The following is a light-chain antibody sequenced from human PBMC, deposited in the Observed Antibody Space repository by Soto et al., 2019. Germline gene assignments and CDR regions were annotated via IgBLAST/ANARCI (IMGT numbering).Light chain of an antibody. CDR1: QGISSY. Sequence: DIQLTQSPSFLSASVGDRVTITCRASQGISSYLAWYQQKPGKAPKLLIYAASTLQSGVPSRFSGSGSGTEFALTISSLQPEDFATYYCQQLHGYPLTFGGGTEVEIK. V-gene: IGKV1-9*01. J-gene: IGKJ4*01. CDR2: AAS. CDR3: QQLHGYPLT.